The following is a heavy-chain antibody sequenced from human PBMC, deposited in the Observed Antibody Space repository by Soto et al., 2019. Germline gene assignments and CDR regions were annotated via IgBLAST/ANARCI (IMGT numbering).Heavy chain of an antibody. V-gene: IGHV4-34*01. CDR3: VRIRYQLPSSVLWLDP. CDR1: GGFLSESY. J-gene: IGHJ5*02. Sequence: PSETLSLTCAVYGGFLSESYWTWIRQPPGKGLEWIGEINHVGGTNYNPSLKSRVTMSVDTSQNQFSLRLISVTAADTAMYFCVRIRYQLPSSVLWLDPWGQGSPVTVSS. D-gene: IGHD3-16*01. CDR2: INHVGGT.